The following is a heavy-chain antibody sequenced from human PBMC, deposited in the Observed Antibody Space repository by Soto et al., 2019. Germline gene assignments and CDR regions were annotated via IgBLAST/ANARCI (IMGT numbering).Heavy chain of an antibody. Sequence: PSETLSLTCTVSGGSISSSSYYWGWIRQPPGKGLEWIGSIYYSGSTYYNPSLKSRVTISVDTSKNQFSLKLSSVTAADTAVYYCATGVGATPDYYYYGMDVWGQGTTVTVSS. J-gene: IGHJ6*02. CDR3: ATGVGATPDYYYYGMDV. D-gene: IGHD1-26*01. CDR2: IYYSGST. CDR1: GGSISSSSYY. V-gene: IGHV4-39*01.